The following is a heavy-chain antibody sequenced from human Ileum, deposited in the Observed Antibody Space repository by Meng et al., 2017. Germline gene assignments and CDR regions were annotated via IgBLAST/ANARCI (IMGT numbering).Heavy chain of an antibody. CDR1: GGSFSANY. V-gene: IGHV4-34*01. J-gene: IGHJ5*02. D-gene: IGHD2-21*02. CDR3: ARQTATYPSNWFDP. CDR2: INHSGST. Sequence: QVQLQQWGAGLLKPAETLSLTCVVYGGSFSANYWTWIRQPPGKGLEWIGEINHSGSTNYKPSLESRLTISMDKSANQFSLRLNSVTAADTVVYYCARQTATYPSNWFDPWGQGILVTVSS.